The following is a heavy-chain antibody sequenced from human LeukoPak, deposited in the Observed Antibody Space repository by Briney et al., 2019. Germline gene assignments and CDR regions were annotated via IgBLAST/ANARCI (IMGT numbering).Heavy chain of an antibody. CDR1: GFTFGSYA. CDR2: IAHDETNR. Sequence: HPGWSLTLSCAASGFTFGSYAMHWVRQAPGKGLERVAVIAHDETNRFYADSVKGRFIISRDNSMNTLYLRMNSLRPEDTAVYFCARDLLPGAPDYFDHWGQGTLVTVSS. CDR3: ARDLLPGAPDYFDH. D-gene: IGHD2-2*01. V-gene: IGHV3-30*04. J-gene: IGHJ4*02.